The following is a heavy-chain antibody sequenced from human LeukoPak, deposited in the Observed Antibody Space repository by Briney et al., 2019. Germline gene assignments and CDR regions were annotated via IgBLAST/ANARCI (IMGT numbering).Heavy chain of an antibody. CDR3: AREVNWNSATLFFDC. Sequence: PSETLSLTCTVSGGSISSGDYYWTWTRQNPGKGLEWIGYTHYSGSTYYNPSLKSRVTISVDTSKNQFSLKLSSVAAADTAVYYCAREVNWNSATLFFDCWGQGTLVTVSS. D-gene: IGHD1-7*01. CDR1: GGSISSGDYY. CDR2: THYSGST. V-gene: IGHV4-31*03. J-gene: IGHJ4*02.